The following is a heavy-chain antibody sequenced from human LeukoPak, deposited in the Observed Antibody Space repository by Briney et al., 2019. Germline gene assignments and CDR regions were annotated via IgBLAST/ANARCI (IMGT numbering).Heavy chain of an antibody. V-gene: IGHV4-59*01. J-gene: IGHJ3*01. D-gene: IGHD2-8*02. CDR1: GGSISHYY. Sequence: SETLSLTCTVSGGSISHYYWTWIRQPPGKELEWIGYIYYSDVDNYNPTRRSGESISVERCKKQYSLKLNYVTAADTAGCYFACDSGGRRDAFNLWGQGTMVTVS. CDR2: IYYSDVD. CDR3: ACDSGGRRDAFNL.